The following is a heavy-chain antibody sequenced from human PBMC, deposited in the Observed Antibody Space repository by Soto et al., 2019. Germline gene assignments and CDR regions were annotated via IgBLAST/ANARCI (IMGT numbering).Heavy chain of an antibody. CDR2: VKQDGSEE. Sequence: EVQLVESGGGLVQPGGSRRLSCAASGYSISTYWMSWVRQAPGKGLEWVANVKQDGSEEYYVDSVKGRFTISRDNAKNSLYLQMNSLRAEDTAVYYCAALDTAMVKTAGYWGQGTLVTVSS. J-gene: IGHJ4*02. D-gene: IGHD5-18*01. CDR3: AALDTAMVKTAGY. V-gene: IGHV3-7*01. CDR1: GYSISTYW.